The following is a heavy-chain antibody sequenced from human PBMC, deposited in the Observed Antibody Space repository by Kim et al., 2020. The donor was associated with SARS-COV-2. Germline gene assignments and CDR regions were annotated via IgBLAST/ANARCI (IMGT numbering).Heavy chain of an antibody. CDR2: IIGSGGSA. CDR1: GFRFSTYA. CDR3: VVPGGK. Sequence: GGSLRLSCGASGFRFSTYAMGWVRQAPGKGLEFVSGIIGSGGSANNADSVKGRFTISRDNSKNTMYLQMNSLRAEDTAVYYCVVPGGKWGQGTLVTVSS. V-gene: IGHV3-23*01. D-gene: IGHD3-16*01. J-gene: IGHJ4*02.